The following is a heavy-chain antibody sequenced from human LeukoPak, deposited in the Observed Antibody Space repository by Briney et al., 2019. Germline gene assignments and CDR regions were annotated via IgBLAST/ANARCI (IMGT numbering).Heavy chain of an antibody. D-gene: IGHD6-6*01. CDR2: ISNSGNTI. J-gene: IGHJ4*02. Sequence: GGSLRLSCTASGFTFGDYAMSWVRQAPGKGLEWVSYISNSGNTIKYADSMKGRFTISRDNAKNSLYLQMDSLRAEDTAVYYCARVDDSSSGYFDYWGQGTLVTVSS. CDR3: ARVDDSSSGYFDY. V-gene: IGHV3-11*04. CDR1: GFTFGDYA.